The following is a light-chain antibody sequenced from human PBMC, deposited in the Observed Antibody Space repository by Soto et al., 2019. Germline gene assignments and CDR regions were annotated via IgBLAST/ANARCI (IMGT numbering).Light chain of an antibody. V-gene: IGKV1-5*01. J-gene: IGKJ1*01. Sequence: DIQMTQSPSTLSASVGDRITITCRASQTISNWLAWYQQKPVRAPKLLIFDSSSLDSGVASRFSGSGSGTEFTLPISSLQPADFATYYCQQYNSFSPWTFGQGTKVEIK. CDR2: DSS. CDR3: QQYNSFSPWT. CDR1: QTISNW.